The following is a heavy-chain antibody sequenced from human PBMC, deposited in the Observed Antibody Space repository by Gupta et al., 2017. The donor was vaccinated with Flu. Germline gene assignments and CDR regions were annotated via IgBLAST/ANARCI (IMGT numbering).Heavy chain of an antibody. J-gene: IGHJ6*03. V-gene: IGHV4-59*01. Sequence: ISRNYWSWIRQPPGKGLEWIGNIYYSGSTNYNPSLKSRVTTSVDTSKNQFSLKLSSVTAADTAVYYCAREYSYGFYYYMDVWVKGTTVTVSS. D-gene: IGHD5-18*01. CDR3: AREYSYGFYYYMDV. CDR1: ISRNY. CDR2: IYYSGST.